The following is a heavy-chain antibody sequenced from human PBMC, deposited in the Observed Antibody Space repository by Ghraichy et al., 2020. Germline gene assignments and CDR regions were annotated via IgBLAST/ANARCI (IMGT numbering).Heavy chain of an antibody. CDR2: IYYSGST. CDR1: GGSISSYY. V-gene: IGHV4-59*01. J-gene: IGHJ5*02. CDR3: ARSSYGAFVFGWFDP. D-gene: IGHD3-16*01. Sequence: SETLSLTCTVSGGSISSYYWSWIRQPPGKGLEWIGYIYYSGSTNYNPSLKSRVTISVDTSKNQFSLKLSSVTAADTAVYYCARSSYGAFVFGWFDPWGQGTLVTVST.